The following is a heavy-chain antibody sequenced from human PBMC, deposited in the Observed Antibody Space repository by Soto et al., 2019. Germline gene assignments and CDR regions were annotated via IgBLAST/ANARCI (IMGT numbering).Heavy chain of an antibody. D-gene: IGHD1-1*01. V-gene: IGHV3-23*01. J-gene: IGHJ6*02. CDR1: GFTFSSYA. CDR3: AKEKLNSTNSHYYYGMDV. CDR2: ISGSGGST. Sequence: HPRGSLRLSCAASGFTFSSYAMSWVRQAPGKGLEWVSAISGSGGSTYYADSVKGRFTISRDNSKNTLYLQMNSLRAEDTAVYYCAKEKLNSTNSHYYYGMDVWGQGTTVTVSS.